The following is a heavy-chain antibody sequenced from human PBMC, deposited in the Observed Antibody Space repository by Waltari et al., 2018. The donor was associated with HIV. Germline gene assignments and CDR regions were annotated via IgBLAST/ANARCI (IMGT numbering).Heavy chain of an antibody. D-gene: IGHD2-8*01. J-gene: IGHJ4*02. Sequence: QLQLMQSGAEVRKPGASVKVSCRASGYTFNTSGITWVRQPPGQGLEWMGWYNPNNCNTDYAQKFQGRVSVTTDTTTITAYLEWSRLRSDDTARCYCARGGGSGSNGVFYLMYTDMAPFDHWGQGPLVTVSS. V-gene: IGHV1-18*01. CDR2: YNPNNCNT. CDR1: GYTFNTSG. CDR3: ARGGGSGSNGVFYLMYTDMAPFDH.